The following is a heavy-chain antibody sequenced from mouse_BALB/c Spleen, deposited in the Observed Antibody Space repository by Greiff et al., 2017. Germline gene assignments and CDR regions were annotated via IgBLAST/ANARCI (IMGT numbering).Heavy chain of an antibody. Sequence: EVKVVESGGGLVQPGGSLRLSCATSGFTFTDYYMSWVRQPPGKALEWLGFIRNKANGYTTEYSASVKGRFTISRDNSQSILYLQMNTLRAEDSATYYCASPYGNSAWFAYWGQGTLVTVSA. V-gene: IGHV7-3*02. D-gene: IGHD2-1*01. CDR2: IRNKANGYTT. CDR3: ASPYGNSAWFAY. CDR1: GFTFTDYY. J-gene: IGHJ3*01.